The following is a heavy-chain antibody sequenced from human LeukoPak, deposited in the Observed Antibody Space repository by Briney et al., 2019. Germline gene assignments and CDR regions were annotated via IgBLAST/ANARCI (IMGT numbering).Heavy chain of an antibody. CDR3: ARIPLPMVRTEYYYYMDV. V-gene: IGHV1-46*01. J-gene: IGHJ6*03. CDR1: GYTFTNNF. CDR2: INPSGDNT. D-gene: IGHD3-10*01. Sequence: ASVKVSCKASGYTFTNNFMHWVRQAPGQGLEWMGIINPSGDNTWYAQKFQGRVTMTRDMATSTDYMEVSSLRSEDTAVYYCARIPLPMVRTEYYYYMDVWGKGTTVTISS.